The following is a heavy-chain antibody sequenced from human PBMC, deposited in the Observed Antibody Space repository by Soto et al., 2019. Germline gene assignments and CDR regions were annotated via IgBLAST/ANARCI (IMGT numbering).Heavy chain of an antibody. V-gene: IGHV4-59*01. Sequence: SETLSLTCTVSGGSISSYYWSWIRQPPGKGLEWIGYIYYSGSTNYNPSLKSRVTISVDTSKNQFSLKLSSVTAADTAVYYCARGSAVGIQRWLSTGRYYGMDVWGQGTTVTVSS. D-gene: IGHD5-18*01. J-gene: IGHJ6*02. CDR3: ARGSAVGIQRWLSTGRYYGMDV. CDR2: IYYSGST. CDR1: GGSISSYY.